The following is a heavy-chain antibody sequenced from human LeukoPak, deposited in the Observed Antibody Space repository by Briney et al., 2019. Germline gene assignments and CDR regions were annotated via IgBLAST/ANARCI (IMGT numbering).Heavy chain of an antibody. V-gene: IGHV1-18*01. J-gene: IGHJ4*02. D-gene: IGHD3-10*01. CDR3: ARESTMVRGVILLYYFDY. Sequence: ASVKVSCKASGYTFTSYGISWVRQAPGQGLEWMGWISAYNGNTNYAQKLQGRVTMTTDTSTSTAYMELRSLRSDDTAVYYCARESTMVRGVILLYYFDYWGQGTLVTVSS. CDR1: GYTFTSYG. CDR2: ISAYNGNT.